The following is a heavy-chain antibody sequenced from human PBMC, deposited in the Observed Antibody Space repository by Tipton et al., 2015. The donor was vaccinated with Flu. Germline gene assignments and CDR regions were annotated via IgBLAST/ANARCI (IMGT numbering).Heavy chain of an antibody. CDR1: GGSITNDKYS. V-gene: IGHV4-61*02. J-gene: IGHJ4*02. CDR3: ARRLSSVIWSEGFDF. D-gene: IGHD3-22*01. CDR2: IYTSGST. Sequence: TLSLTCTVSGGSITNDKYSWSWIRQPAGKGLEWIGRIYTSGSTKYNPSLESRATISIDTSKNQFSLRLSSVTAADTAVYYCARRLSSVIWSEGFDFWGQGSLVTVSS.